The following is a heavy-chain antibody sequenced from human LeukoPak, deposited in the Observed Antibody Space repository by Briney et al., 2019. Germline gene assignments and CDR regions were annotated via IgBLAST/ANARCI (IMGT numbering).Heavy chain of an antibody. Sequence: SETLSLTCTVSGGSISSYYWSWIRQPPGKGLEWIGYIYYSGSTNYNPSLKSRVTISVDTSKNQFSLKLSSVTAADTAVYYCARQAYYYDSSGYYQYYFDYWGQGTLVTVSS. CDR3: ARQAYYYDSSGYYQYYFDY. D-gene: IGHD3-22*01. CDR2: IYYSGST. J-gene: IGHJ4*02. V-gene: IGHV4-59*08. CDR1: GGSISSYY.